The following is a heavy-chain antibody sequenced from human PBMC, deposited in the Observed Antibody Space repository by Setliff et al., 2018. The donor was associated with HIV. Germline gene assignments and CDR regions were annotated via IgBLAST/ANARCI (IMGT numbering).Heavy chain of an antibody. CDR2: VSHTGST. CDR3: AREGTYSGTYWVRRVASFDI. V-gene: IGHV4-34*01. J-gene: IGHJ3*02. CDR1: GGSLSGYY. Sequence: PSETLSLTCAVYGGSLSGYYWRWIRQPPGKGLEWIGDVSHTGSTNYNPSLKNRITISADTPKNQFSLELSSVTAADTAVYYCAREGTYSGTYWVRRVASFDIWGQGTMVTVSS. D-gene: IGHD1-26*01.